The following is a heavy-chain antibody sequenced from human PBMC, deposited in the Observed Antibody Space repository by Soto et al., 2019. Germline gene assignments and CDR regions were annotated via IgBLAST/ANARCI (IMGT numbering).Heavy chain of an antibody. D-gene: IGHD6-19*01. CDR2: IYYSGST. CDR3: ARIIAVAGMRGYYFDY. CDR1: GGSISSYY. Sequence: PSETLSLTCTVSGGSISSYYWSWIRQPPGKGLEWIGYIYYSGSTNYNPSLKSRVTISVDTSKNQFSLKLSSVTAADTAVYYRARIIAVAGMRGYYFDYWGQGTLVTVSS. J-gene: IGHJ4*02. V-gene: IGHV4-59*01.